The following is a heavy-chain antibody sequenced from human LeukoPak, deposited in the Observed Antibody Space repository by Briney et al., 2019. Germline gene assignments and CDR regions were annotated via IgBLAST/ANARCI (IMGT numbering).Heavy chain of an antibody. D-gene: IGHD1-26*01. CDR2: ISSDGSSI. V-gene: IGHV3-74*01. J-gene: IGHJ4*02. CDR1: GFTFSNYA. CDR3: ARAQMGAPTDY. Sequence: PGGSLRLSCAASGFTFSNYAMSWVRQAPGKGVVWVSRISSDGSSIIYADSVKGRFTISRDIAKNTLYLQMNSLRAEDTAVYYCARAQMGAPTDYWGQGTLVTVSS.